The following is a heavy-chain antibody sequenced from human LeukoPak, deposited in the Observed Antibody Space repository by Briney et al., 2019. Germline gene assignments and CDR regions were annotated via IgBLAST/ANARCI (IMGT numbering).Heavy chain of an antibody. D-gene: IGHD3-22*01. V-gene: IGHV4-39*01. Sequence: PSETLSLTCTVSGGSISSSSYYWGWIRQPPGKGLEWIGSIYYSGSTYYNPSIKSRVTISVDTSKNQFSLKLSSVTAADTAVYYCARPDYYDSSGSAAFDIWGQGTMVTVAS. CDR3: ARPDYYDSSGSAAFDI. CDR1: GGSISSSSYY. CDR2: IYYSGST. J-gene: IGHJ3*02.